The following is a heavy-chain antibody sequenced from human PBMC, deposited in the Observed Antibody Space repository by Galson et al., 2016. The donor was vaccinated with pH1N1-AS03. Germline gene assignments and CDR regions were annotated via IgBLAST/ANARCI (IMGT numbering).Heavy chain of an antibody. J-gene: IGHJ3*01. CDR1: GGTFRNYA. CDR3: ATEREVVVFNHDGFVV. Sequence: SCKASGGTFRNYAFTWVRQAPGQGLEWMGGIIPLFGTANYAQNFQGKITITADESTNTVYMDLSSLRSEDTAIYYCATEREVVVFNHDGFVVWGRGTMVTVSS. D-gene: IGHD3-22*01. CDR2: IIPLFGTA. V-gene: IGHV1-69*01.